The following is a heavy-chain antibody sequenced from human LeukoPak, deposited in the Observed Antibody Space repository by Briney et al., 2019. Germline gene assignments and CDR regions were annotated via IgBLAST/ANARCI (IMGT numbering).Heavy chain of an antibody. CDR2: MNPNSGNT. CDR3: ARGPVLWFGELFRPAYYYYYYMDV. J-gene: IGHJ6*03. Sequence: ASVKVSCKASGYTFTSYDINWVRQAPGQGLERMGWMNPNSGNTGYAQKFQGRVTMTRNTSISTAYMELSSLRSEDTAVYYCARGPVLWFGELFRPAYYYYYYMDVWGKGTTVTISS. V-gene: IGHV1-8*01. D-gene: IGHD3-10*01. CDR1: GYTFTSYD.